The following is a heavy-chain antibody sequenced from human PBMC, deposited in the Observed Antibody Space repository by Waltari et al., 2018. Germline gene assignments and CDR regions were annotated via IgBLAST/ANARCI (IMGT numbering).Heavy chain of an antibody. CDR3: ARAPRYCTGGVCLYWFDP. V-gene: IGHV1-8*03. CDR2: MNPNSGNT. CDR1: GYTFTSYD. J-gene: IGHJ5*02. D-gene: IGHD2-8*02. Sequence: QVQLVQSGAEVKKPGASVKVSCKASGYTFTSYDINWVRQATGQGLEWMGWMNPNSGNTGYAQKCQGRVTITRNTSISTAYMELSSLRSEDTAVYYCARAPRYCTGGVCLYWFDPWGQGTLVTVSS.